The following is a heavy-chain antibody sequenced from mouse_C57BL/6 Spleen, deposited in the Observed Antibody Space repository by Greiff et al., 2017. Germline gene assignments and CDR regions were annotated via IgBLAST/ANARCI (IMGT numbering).Heavy chain of an antibody. CDR2: IDPETGGT. J-gene: IGHJ3*01. D-gene: IGHD1-1*01. CDR1: GYTFTDYE. CDR3: TRTYGSSFPWFAY. V-gene: IGHV1-15*01. Sequence: LVESGAELVRPGASVTLSCKASGYTFTDYEMHWVKQTPVHGLEWIGAIDPETGGTAYNQKFKGKAILTADKSSSTAYMELRSLTSEDSAVYYCTRTYGSSFPWFAYWGQGTLVTVSA.